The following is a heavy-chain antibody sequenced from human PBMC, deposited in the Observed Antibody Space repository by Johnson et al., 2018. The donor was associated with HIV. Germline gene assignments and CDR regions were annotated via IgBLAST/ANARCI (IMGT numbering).Heavy chain of an antibody. J-gene: IGHJ3*02. CDR2: IKPDGSEK. CDR1: GFTFTNFW. Sequence: VQLVESGGALVQPGGSLRLSCAASGFTFTNFWMGWVRQAQGKGLEWVDNIKPDGSEKCYVDSVKGRFTISRDNAMNSLFLQMTSLTAEDTAVFSCVRGEEGAFDIWGQGTMVTVSS. V-gene: IGHV3-7*05. CDR3: VRGEEGAFDI.